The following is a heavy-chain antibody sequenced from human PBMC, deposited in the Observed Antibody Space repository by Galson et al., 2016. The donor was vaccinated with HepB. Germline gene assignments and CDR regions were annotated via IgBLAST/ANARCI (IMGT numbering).Heavy chain of an antibody. CDR1: GITFSNCW. CDR2: IKPDESEK. Sequence: SLRLSCAASGITFSNCWMSWIRQAPGKGLEWVAKIKPDESEKYYVDSVKGRFTISRDNAKNLVYLQMNSLRAEDTAVHYCAKVLGAGYCGGSSCAMDVWGQGTTVTVSS. CDR3: AKVLGAGYCGGSSCAMDV. D-gene: IGHD2-15*01. V-gene: IGHV3-7*03. J-gene: IGHJ6*02.